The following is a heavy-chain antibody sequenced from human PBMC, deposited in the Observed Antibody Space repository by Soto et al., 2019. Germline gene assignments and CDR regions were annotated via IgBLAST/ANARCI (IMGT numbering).Heavy chain of an antibody. CDR1: GFTVSSNY. CDR2: LYSAGTS. D-gene: IGHD6-19*01. V-gene: IGHV3-53*01. J-gene: IGHJ3*02. CDR3: ARAFSSGWYPEGFDI. Sequence: EVQVVEAGGGLIQPGGSLRLSCAVSGFTVSSNYMNWVRQAPGKGLEWVSVLYSAGTSYYADSVKGRFTISRDNSKNTLYLLLNSLRAEDTAIYYCARAFSSGWYPEGFDILGQGTMVTVSS.